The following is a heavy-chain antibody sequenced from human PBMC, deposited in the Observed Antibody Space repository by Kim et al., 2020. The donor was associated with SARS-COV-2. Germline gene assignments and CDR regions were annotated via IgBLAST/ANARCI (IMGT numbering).Heavy chain of an antibody. V-gene: IGHV1-18*01. CDR3: AREGYYDSSGYYPRTNNWFDP. Sequence: ASVKVSCKASGYTFTSYGISWVRQAPGQGLEWMGWISAYNGNTNYAQKLQGRVTMTTDTSTSTAHMELRSLRSDDTAVYYCAREGYYDSSGYYPRTNNWFDPWGQGTLVTVSS. CDR1: GYTFTSYG. D-gene: IGHD3-22*01. CDR2: ISAYNGNT. J-gene: IGHJ5*02.